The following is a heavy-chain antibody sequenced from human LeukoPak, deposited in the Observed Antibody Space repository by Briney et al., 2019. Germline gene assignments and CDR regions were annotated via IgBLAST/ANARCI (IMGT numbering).Heavy chain of an antibody. D-gene: IGHD6-13*01. J-gene: IGHJ4*02. V-gene: IGHV3-33*01. Sequence: GGSLRLSYAASGFTFSSYGMHWVRQAPGKGLEWVAVIWYDGSNKYYADSVKGRFTISRDNSKNTLYPQMNSLRAEDTAVYYCARDPTWGRRAAAGIDYWGQGTLVTVSS. CDR1: GFTFSSYG. CDR3: ARDPTWGRRAAAGIDY. CDR2: IWYDGSNK.